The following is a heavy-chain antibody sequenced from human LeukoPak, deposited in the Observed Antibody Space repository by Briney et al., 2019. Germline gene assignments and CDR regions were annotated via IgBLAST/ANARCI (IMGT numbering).Heavy chain of an antibody. CDR1: GFTITTYA. CDR2: IGGGGSE. D-gene: IGHD1-1*01. J-gene: IGHJ4*02. Sequence: GGSLRLSRAASGFTITTYAVNWVRQAPGKGLEGVSGIGGGGSEYYADSVKGRFNISRDSCQNCVHLQMNSLTVEDTAVYDCARAQRALDYWGQGTLVTVSS. CDR3: ARAQRALDY. V-gene: IGHV3-23*01.